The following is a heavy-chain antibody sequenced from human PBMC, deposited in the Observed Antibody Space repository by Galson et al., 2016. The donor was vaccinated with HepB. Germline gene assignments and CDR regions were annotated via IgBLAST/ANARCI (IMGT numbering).Heavy chain of an antibody. CDR2: IGPDRIYT. Sequence: SLRLSCAASGFTFSVYWMHWVRQAPGKGLVWVARIGPDRIYTTYAVSVQGRFTISRDDAKTTLSLQMNSLRAEDTAVYYCARSTWENSFDSWGRGTLVTVSS. CDR3: ARSTWENSFDS. D-gene: IGHD1-26*01. V-gene: IGHV3-74*01. CDR1: GFTFSVYW. J-gene: IGHJ5*01.